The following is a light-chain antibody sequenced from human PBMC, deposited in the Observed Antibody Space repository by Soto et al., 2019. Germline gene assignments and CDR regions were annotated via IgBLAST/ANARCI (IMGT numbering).Light chain of an antibody. CDR3: MQALQTPLT. CDR2: LGS. V-gene: IGKV2-28*01. J-gene: IGKJ4*01. Sequence: DIVMTQSPLSLPFTPGEPASISCRSSQSLLHSNGYNYLDWYLQKPGQSPQLLIYLGSNRAAGGPDRFSGSGSGTDFTLKISRVEAEDVGVYYCMQALQTPLTFGGGPKGEIK. CDR1: QSLLHSNGYNY.